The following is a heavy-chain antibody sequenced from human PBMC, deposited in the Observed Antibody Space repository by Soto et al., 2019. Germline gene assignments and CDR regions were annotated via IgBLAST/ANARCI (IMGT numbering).Heavy chain of an antibody. CDR2: ISWNSGNI. V-gene: IGHV3-9*01. CDR1: GFFFEDYA. D-gene: IGHD3-10*01. CDR3: AKDMRSTQGGSYAAEL. J-gene: IGHJ4*02. Sequence: EVQLVESGGGLVQPGRSLRLSCAASGFFFEDYAMHWVRQAPGKGLEWVSAISWNSGNIGYADSVKGRFTIYRDNAKNSLYLQMNSLRTEDTAFYFCAKDMRSTQGGSYAAELWGQGTLVTVST.